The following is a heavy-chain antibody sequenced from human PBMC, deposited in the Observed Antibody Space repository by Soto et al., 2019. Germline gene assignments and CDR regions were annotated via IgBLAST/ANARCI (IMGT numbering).Heavy chain of an antibody. J-gene: IGHJ4*02. Sequence: QVQLVESGGGVVQPGRSLRLSCAASGFTFSSYGMHWVRQAPGKGLEWVAVIWYDGSSKYYADSVKGRFAISRDNSKNTLYLQMNSLRAEDTAVYYGARYPGGRYYGSIDYWGQGTLVTVSS. CDR3: ARYPGGRYYGSIDY. CDR1: GFTFSSYG. V-gene: IGHV3-33*01. D-gene: IGHD1-26*01. CDR2: IWYDGSSK.